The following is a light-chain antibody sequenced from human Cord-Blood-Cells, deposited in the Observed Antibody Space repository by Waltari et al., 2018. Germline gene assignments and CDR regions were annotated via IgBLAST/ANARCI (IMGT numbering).Light chain of an antibody. CDR1: QSISSY. CDR3: QQSYSTPPT. V-gene: IGKV1-39*01. Sequence: DIQMTQSQSSLFESLGNKVTITCRASQSISSYLNWYQQKPGKAPKLLIYAASSLQSGVPSRFSGSGSGTDFTLTISSLQPEDFATYYCQQSYSTPPTFGQGTKVEIK. J-gene: IGKJ1*01. CDR2: AAS.